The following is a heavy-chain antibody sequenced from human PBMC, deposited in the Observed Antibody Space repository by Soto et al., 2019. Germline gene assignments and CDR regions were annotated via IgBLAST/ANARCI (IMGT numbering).Heavy chain of an antibody. CDR3: ARAPSVPAAVLYYGMDV. Sequence: GGSLRLSCAASGFTFSSYSMNWVRQAPGKGLEWVSYISSSSSTIYYADSVKGRFTISRDNAKNSLYLQMNSLRDEDAAVYYCARAPSVPAAVLYYGMDVWGQGTTVTVS. CDR1: GFTFSSYS. CDR2: ISSSSSTI. J-gene: IGHJ6*02. V-gene: IGHV3-48*02. D-gene: IGHD2-2*01.